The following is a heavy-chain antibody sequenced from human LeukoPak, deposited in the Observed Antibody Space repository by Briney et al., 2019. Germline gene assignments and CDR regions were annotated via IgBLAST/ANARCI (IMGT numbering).Heavy chain of an antibody. CDR2: IYPGDSDT. J-gene: IGHJ6*02. D-gene: IGHD3-3*01. Sequence: GESLKISCKGSGYRFTSYWIGWVRQMPGKGLKWMGIIYPGDSDTRYSPSFQVQVTISADKSISNAYLQWSSLKDSNTAMYYCARLVFVYQRTAYGMDVWGQGTTVTVSS. CDR1: GYRFTSYW. V-gene: IGHV5-51*01. CDR3: ARLVFVYQRTAYGMDV.